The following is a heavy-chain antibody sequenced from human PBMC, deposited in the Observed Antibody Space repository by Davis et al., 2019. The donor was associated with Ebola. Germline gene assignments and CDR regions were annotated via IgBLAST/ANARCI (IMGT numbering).Heavy chain of an antibody. V-gene: IGHV4-34*01. CDR2: LNHRGST. J-gene: IGHJ4*02. Sequence: PSETLSLTCAVYAGSFSGYYLSWIRQPPGKGLEWIGELNHRGSTNYNPSLKSRVTISVDTSKNQFSLKLSSVTAADTAVYYCARGSRSIAARYFDYWGQGTLVTVSS. D-gene: IGHD6-6*01. CDR1: AGSFSGYY. CDR3: ARGSRSIAARYFDY.